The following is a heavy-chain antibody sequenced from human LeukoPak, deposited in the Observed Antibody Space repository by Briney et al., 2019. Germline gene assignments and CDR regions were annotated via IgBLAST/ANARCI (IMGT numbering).Heavy chain of an antibody. Sequence: GESLKISCKGSGYSFTSYWIGWVRQVPGKGLEWMGIIYPGDSDTRYSPSFQGQVTISADKSISTAYLQWSSLKASDTAMYYCARRIAVAGNAFDIWGQGIMVTVSS. CDR2: IYPGDSDT. V-gene: IGHV5-51*01. D-gene: IGHD6-19*01. CDR3: ARRIAVAGNAFDI. CDR1: GYSFTSYW. J-gene: IGHJ3*02.